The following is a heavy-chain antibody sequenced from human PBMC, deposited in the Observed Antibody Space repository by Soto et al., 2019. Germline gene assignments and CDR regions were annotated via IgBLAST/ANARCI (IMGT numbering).Heavy chain of an antibody. V-gene: IGHV1-18*01. D-gene: IGHD6-13*01. CDR2: ISGDNINS. Sequence: ASVKVSCKASGLTFSDYGLSWVRQAPGQPLEWMGWISGDNINSKYSQKFQGRLTMTTDTSTATASMELRSLTSDDTAVYYCGREGQQLAQGKYYQLKGMDVWGQGAPVTVSS. CDR1: GLTFSDYG. J-gene: IGHJ6*02. CDR3: GREGQQLAQGKYYQLKGMDV.